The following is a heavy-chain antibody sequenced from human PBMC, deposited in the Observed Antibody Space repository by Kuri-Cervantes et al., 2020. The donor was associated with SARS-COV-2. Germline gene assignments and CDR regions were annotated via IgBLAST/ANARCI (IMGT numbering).Heavy chain of an antibody. CDR2: IYHSGST. J-gene: IGHJ5*02. V-gene: IGHV4-38-2*01. CDR1: GYSISSGYY. D-gene: IGHD6-6*01. CDR3: AITISSSSFWFDP. Sequence: SQTLSLTCAVSGYSISSGYYWGWIRQPPGKGLEWIGSIYHSGSTYYNPSLKSRVTISVDTSKTQFSLKLSSVTAADTAVYYCAITISSSSFWFDPWGQGTLVTVSS.